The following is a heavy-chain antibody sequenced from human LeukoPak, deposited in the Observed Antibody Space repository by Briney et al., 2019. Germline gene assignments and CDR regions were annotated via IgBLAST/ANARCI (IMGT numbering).Heavy chain of an antibody. D-gene: IGHD1-26*01. CDR2: IYYSGTT. V-gene: IGHV4-59*05. CDR3: AKMGSANFDY. CDR1: DGSINSYY. Sequence: SETLSLTCSVSDGSINSYYWNWIRQPPGKGLEWIGSIYYSGTTYYNPSLKSRVTISVDTSKNQFSLKLTSVTAADTAVYYCAKMGSANFDYWGQGTLVTVSS. J-gene: IGHJ4*02.